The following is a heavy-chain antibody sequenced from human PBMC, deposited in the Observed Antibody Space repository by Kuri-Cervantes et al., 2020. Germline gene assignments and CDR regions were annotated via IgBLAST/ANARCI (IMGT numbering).Heavy chain of an antibody. CDR3: ARGDGYNSDAFDY. Sequence: GGSLRLSCAASGFTFSSYAMHWVRQAPGKGLEWVAVISYDGSNKYYADSVKGRFTISRDNSKNTLYLQMNSLRAEDTAVYYCARGDGYNSDAFDYWGQGTLVTVSS. V-gene: IGHV3-30-3*01. CDR2: ISYDGSNK. D-gene: IGHD5-24*01. CDR1: GFTFSSYA. J-gene: IGHJ4*02.